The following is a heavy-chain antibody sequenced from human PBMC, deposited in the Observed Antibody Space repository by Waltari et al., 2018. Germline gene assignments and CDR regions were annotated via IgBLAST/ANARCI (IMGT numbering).Heavy chain of an antibody. CDR3: ALYGDYLQGYFDY. Sequence: QVQLQESGPGLVKPSETLSLTCAVSGYSISSGYYWGWIRQPPGKGLEWIGSIYHSGGTYYNPSLKSRVTISVDTSKNQFSLKLSSVTAADTAVYYCALYGDYLQGYFDYWGQGTLVTVSS. CDR1: GYSISSGYY. J-gene: IGHJ4*02. V-gene: IGHV4-38-2*01. D-gene: IGHD4-17*01. CDR2: IYHSGGT.